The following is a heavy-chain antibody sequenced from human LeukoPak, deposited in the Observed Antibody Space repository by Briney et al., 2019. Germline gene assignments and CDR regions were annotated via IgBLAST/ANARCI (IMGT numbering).Heavy chain of an antibody. J-gene: IGHJ3*02. CDR1: GYTFTGYY. Sequence: AASVKVSCKASGYTFTGYYMHWVRQAPGQGLEWMGWINPNSGGTNYAQKFQGRVTMTRDTSISTAYMELSRLRSDDTAVYYCARGFYNWNYGDAFDIWGQGTMVTVSS. CDR3: ARGFYNWNYGDAFDI. CDR2: INPNSGGT. D-gene: IGHD1-7*01. V-gene: IGHV1-2*02.